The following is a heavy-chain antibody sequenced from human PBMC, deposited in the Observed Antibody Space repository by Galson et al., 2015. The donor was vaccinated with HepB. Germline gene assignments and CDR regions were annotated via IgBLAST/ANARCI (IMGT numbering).Heavy chain of an antibody. V-gene: IGHV3-30*18. J-gene: IGHJ6*02. CDR1: GFTFSSYG. CDR2: ISYDGSNK. Sequence: SLRLSCAASGFTFSSYGMHWVRQAPGKGLEWVAVISYDGSNKYYADSVKGRFTISRDNSKNTLYLQMNSLRAEDMAVYYCAKVKGARRAYYYYGMDVWGQGTTVTVSS. D-gene: IGHD4/OR15-4a*01. CDR3: AKVKGARRAYYYYGMDV.